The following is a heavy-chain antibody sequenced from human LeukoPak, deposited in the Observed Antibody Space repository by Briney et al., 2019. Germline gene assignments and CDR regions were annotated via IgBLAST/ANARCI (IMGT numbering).Heavy chain of an antibody. V-gene: IGHV4-38-2*01. J-gene: IGHJ4*02. Sequence: ERLSLTCAVSGYSISSGYNWGWIRQPPGKGLWWIGSVYHSGSTYYHTSLKSQVTISVDTSKNQLSLKLSAVTAADTAVYYCARGRGDGYNFDYWGQGTLVTVSS. CDR2: VYHSGST. D-gene: IGHD5-24*01. CDR1: GYSISSGYN. CDR3: ARGRGDGYNFDY.